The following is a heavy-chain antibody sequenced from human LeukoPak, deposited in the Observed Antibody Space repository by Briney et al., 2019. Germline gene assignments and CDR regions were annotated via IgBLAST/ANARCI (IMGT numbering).Heavy chain of an antibody. V-gene: IGHV4-4*09. CDR1: GGSISSYY. CDR2: IYTSGST. Sequence: SETLSPTCTVSGGSISSYYWSWIRQPPGKGLEWIGYIYTSGSTNYNPSLKSRVTISVDTSKNQFSLKLSSVTAADTAVYYCARHGTYGDYMDVWGKGTTVTVSS. J-gene: IGHJ6*03. D-gene: IGHD1-26*01. CDR3: ARHGTYGDYMDV.